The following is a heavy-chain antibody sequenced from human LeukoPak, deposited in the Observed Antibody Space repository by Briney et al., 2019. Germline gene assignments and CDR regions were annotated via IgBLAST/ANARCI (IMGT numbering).Heavy chain of an antibody. CDR1: GGSISSYY. Sequence: SETLSLTCTVSGGSISSYYWSWIRQPPGKGLEWIGCIYSSGYTTYKSSLMSRGITTVAKYKTQFSLKLSSVTAADTAVYYCARTTMVRGTYYMDVWGKGTTVTVSS. D-gene: IGHD3-10*01. CDR2: IYSSGYT. V-gene: IGHV4-59*01. J-gene: IGHJ6*03. CDR3: ARTTMVRGTYYMDV.